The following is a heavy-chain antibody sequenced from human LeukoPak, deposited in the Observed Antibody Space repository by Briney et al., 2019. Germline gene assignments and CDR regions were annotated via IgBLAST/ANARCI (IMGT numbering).Heavy chain of an antibody. CDR2: MNPNSGNT. CDR1: GYTFTSYD. CDR3: ARVTYGPHAFDI. J-gene: IGHJ3*02. D-gene: IGHD3-16*01. Sequence: ASVKVSCKASGYTFTSYDIHWVRQATGQGLAWVGWMNPNSGNTGYAQKFQGRVTMTRNTSISTAYMELSSLRSEDTAVYYCARVTYGPHAFDIWGQGTMVTVSS. V-gene: IGHV1-8*01.